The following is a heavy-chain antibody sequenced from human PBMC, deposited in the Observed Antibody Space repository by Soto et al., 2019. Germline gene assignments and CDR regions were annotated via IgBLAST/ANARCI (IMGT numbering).Heavy chain of an antibody. CDR2: ISSSSSYI. Sequence: EVQLVESGGGLVKPGGSLRLSCAASGFTFSSYSMNWVRQAPGKGLEWVSSISSSSSYIYYADSVKGRFTISRDNSKNSLCLQMTSLRAEDTAVYYCARTLGGYSYGYAYWGQGTLVTVSS. D-gene: IGHD5-18*01. CDR3: ARTLGGYSYGYAY. J-gene: IGHJ4*02. V-gene: IGHV3-21*01. CDR1: GFTFSSYS.